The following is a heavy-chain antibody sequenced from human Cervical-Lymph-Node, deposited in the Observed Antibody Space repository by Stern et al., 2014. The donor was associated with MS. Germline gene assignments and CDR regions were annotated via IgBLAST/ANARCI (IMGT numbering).Heavy chain of an antibody. CDR1: GFSLTTSGVA. CDR2: IYWDDEK. J-gene: IGHJ4*02. D-gene: IGHD1-1*01. V-gene: IGHV2-5*02. Sequence: QVTLKESGPTVVKPTQTLTLTCTFSGFSLTTSGVAGGWIRQPPGKALEWLAPIYWDDEKRYSPFLRSRLTLTKDSSKNQVVLTMINMDPMDTATYYCAHRPMETLGRPFDYWGQGTLVTVSS. CDR3: AHRPMETLGRPFDY.